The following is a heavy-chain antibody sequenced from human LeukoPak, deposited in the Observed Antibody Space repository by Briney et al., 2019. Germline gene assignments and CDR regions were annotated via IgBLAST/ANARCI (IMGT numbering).Heavy chain of an antibody. Sequence: GGSLRLSCAASGFTVSSSYMSWVRQAPGKGLEWVSVIYSGGNSYYADSVKGRFTISRDNSKNTLYLQMNSLRAEDTAVYYCAKGYYAGDYGSGSPDAFDIWGQGTMVTVSS. D-gene: IGHD3-10*01. J-gene: IGHJ3*02. V-gene: IGHV3-53*01. CDR3: AKGYYAGDYGSGSPDAFDI. CDR1: GFTVSSSY. CDR2: IYSGGNS.